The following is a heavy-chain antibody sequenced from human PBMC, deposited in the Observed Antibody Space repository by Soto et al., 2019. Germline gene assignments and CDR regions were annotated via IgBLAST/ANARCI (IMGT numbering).Heavy chain of an antibody. CDR1: GYTFTSYG. V-gene: IGHV1-18*01. CDR2: ISAYNGNT. CDR3: ACDVWRLRLYYYGLDV. D-gene: IGHD3-3*01. J-gene: IGHJ6*02. Sequence: ASVKVSCKASGYTFTSYGISWVRQAPGQGLEWMGWISAYNGNTNYAQKLQGRVTMTTDTSTSTAYMELRSLRSDDTAVYYCACDVWRLRLYYYGLDVWGQGTTVTVSS.